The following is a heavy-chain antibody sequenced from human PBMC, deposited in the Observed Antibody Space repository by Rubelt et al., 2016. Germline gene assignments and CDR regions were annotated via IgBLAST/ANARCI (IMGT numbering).Heavy chain of an antibody. CDR2: INAGNGNT. V-gene: IGHV1-3*01. J-gene: IGHJ4*02. Sequence: QVQLVQSGAEVKKPGASVKVSCKASGYTFTSYAMHWVRQAPGQRLEWMGWINAGNGNTKYSQKFQGRVTITRDTSASTAYRELSSLRAEDTAVYYCARDIYSGSYYGYWGQGTLVTVSS. CDR1: GYTFTSYA. CDR3: ARDIYSGSYYGY. D-gene: IGHD1-26*01.